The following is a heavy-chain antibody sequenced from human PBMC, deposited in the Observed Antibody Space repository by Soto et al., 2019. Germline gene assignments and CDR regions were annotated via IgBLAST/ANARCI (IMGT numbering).Heavy chain of an antibody. D-gene: IGHD4-17*01. CDR1: GFTFSSYD. Sequence: GGSLRLSCAASGFTFSSYDMHWVRQATGKGLEWVSAIGTAGDTYYPGSVKGRFTISRENAKNSLYLQMNSLRAGDTAVYYCARGADYGDSKYYFDYWGQGTLVTVSS. CDR2: IGTAGDT. V-gene: IGHV3-13*01. CDR3: ARGADYGDSKYYFDY. J-gene: IGHJ4*02.